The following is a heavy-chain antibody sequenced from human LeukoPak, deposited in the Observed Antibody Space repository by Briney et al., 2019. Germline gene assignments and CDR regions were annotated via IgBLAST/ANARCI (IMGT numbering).Heavy chain of an antibody. D-gene: IGHD4-17*01. Sequence: GGSLRLSCVASRITLSSYSMNWVRQDPGKGLEWVSYISTSSTTIYYADSVKGRFTISRDNAKNSLYLQMNSLRDEDTAVYYCARRHGDYLGGFEYWGQGTLVTVSS. J-gene: IGHJ4*02. CDR2: ISTSSTTI. V-gene: IGHV3-48*02. CDR1: RITLSSYS. CDR3: ARRHGDYLGGFEY.